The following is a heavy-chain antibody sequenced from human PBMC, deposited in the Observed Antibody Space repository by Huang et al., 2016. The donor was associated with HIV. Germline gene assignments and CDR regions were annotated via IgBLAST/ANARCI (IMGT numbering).Heavy chain of an antibody. V-gene: IGHV3-30*02. CDR1: GFTFSSYG. Sequence: QVQLVESGGGVVQPGGSLRLSCAASGFTFSSYGMHWVRQAPGKGVEWVAFIRYDGSNKYYADCVKGRFTISRDNSKNTLYLQMNSLRAEDTAVDYCAKYRDYGSGRGIDYWGQGTLVTVSS. CDR3: AKYRDYGSGRGIDY. J-gene: IGHJ4*02. CDR2: IRYDGSNK. D-gene: IGHD3-10*01.